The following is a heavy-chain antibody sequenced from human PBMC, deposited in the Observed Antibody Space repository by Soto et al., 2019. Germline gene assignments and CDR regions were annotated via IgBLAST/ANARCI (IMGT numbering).Heavy chain of an antibody. V-gene: IGHV5-51*01. J-gene: IGHJ4*02. D-gene: IGHD5-18*01. CDR1: GYIFTNYW. CDR2: IYPGDSDT. CDR3: ARGGEWIQLWLKYDY. Sequence: GESLKISRKASGYIFTNYWIGWVRQMPGKGLEWMGIIYPGDSDTRYSPSFQGQVTISADKSINTAYLQWSSLKASDTAMYYCARGGEWIQLWLKYDYWGQGTLVTVSS.